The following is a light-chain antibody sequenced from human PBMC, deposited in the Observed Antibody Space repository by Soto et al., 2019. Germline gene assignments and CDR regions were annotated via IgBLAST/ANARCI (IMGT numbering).Light chain of an antibody. J-gene: IGKJ5*01. V-gene: IGKV3-20*01. Sequence: EIVLTQSPGTLYLSPGERATLSCRASQRVSSGHLAWYQQKPGQAPRLLIYGISSRAPVTPHRFSGSGSGTDFTITTSRLEPEHSAVYSSHYYDSPPAFGHGTRLEIK. CDR3: HYYDSPPA. CDR1: QRVSSGH. CDR2: GIS.